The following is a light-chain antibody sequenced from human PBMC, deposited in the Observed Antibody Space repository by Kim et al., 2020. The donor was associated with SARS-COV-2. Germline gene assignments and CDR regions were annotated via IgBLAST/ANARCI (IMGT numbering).Light chain of an antibody. Sequence: LSPGQRPTLAIRASQSVSRRYLAWYQQKPGQASRLLIYGASSRATGSPDMCSGSGSGTDFTLTISRLEPEDFAVYYCQQYGSSPRTFGQGTKLEI. CDR1: QSVSRRY. J-gene: IGKJ2*01. CDR3: QQYGSSPRT. CDR2: GAS. V-gene: IGKV3-20*01.